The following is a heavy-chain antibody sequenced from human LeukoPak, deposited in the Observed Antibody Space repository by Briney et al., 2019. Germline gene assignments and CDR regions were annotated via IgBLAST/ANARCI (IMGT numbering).Heavy chain of an antibody. D-gene: IGHD3-22*01. V-gene: IGHV4-34*01. CDR1: GGSFSGYY. CDR3: SRGRENLGGYYVLLDY. Sequence: SETLSLTCAVYGGSFSGYYWSWIRQPPGKGLEWIGEFNHSGSTNYNPSLKSRVTISVDTSKKQFSLKVTSMTAADTAVYYGSRGRENLGGYYVLLDYWGQVTLVTVSS. J-gene: IGHJ4*02. CDR2: FNHSGST.